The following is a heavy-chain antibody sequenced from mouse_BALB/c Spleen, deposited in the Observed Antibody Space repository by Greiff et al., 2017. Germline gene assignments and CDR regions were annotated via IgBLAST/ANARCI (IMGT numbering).Heavy chain of an antibody. Sequence: QVQLQQSGAELVRPGTSVKMSCKAAGYTFTNYWVGWVKQRPGHGLEWIGDIYPGGGYTNYNEKFKGKATLTADTSSSTAYMQLSSLTSEDSAIYYCARSLYYYDSSLYYAMDYWGQGTSVTVSS. CDR2: IYPGGGYT. CDR3: ARSLYYYDSSLYYAMDY. J-gene: IGHJ4*01. D-gene: IGHD1-1*01. V-gene: IGHV1-63*02. CDR1: GYTFTNYW.